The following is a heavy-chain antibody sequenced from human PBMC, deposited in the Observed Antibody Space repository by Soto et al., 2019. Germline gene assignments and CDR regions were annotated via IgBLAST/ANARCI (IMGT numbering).Heavy chain of an antibody. J-gene: IGHJ4*02. CDR2: INHSGST. CDR3: ARVGGYDDFDY. Sequence: SETQSLTCAFYGVSFSGYYWSWIRQPPGKGLEWIGEINHSGSTNYNPSLKSRVTISVDTSKNQFSLKLSSVTAADTAVYYCARVGGYDDFDYWGQGTLVTVSS. V-gene: IGHV4-34*01. CDR1: GVSFSGYY. D-gene: IGHD5-12*01.